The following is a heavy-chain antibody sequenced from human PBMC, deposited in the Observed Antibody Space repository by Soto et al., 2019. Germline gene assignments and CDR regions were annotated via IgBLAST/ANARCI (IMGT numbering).Heavy chain of an antibody. CDR3: VKDRAQQLILGLGLDP. CDR2: ISVGGGSA. Sequence: EVQLLQSGGQLVRPGGSLRLSCVASGFTFSDYVMTWVRQAPEKGLEWVSTISVGGGSAYYADSVKGRFAISRDNSKNTLYLQLNSLRAEDTAVYYCVKDRAQQLILGLGLDPWGQGTLVTVSS. J-gene: IGHJ5*02. CDR1: GFTFSDYV. V-gene: IGHV3-23*01. D-gene: IGHD6-13*01.